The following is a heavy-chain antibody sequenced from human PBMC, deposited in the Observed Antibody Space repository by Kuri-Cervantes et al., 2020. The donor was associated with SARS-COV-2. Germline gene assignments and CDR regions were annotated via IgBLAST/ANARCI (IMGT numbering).Heavy chain of an antibody. CDR2: FDPEGGET. CDR3: ARRGYCSGGSCYSSLRGAFDI. Sequence: ASVKVSCKVSGYTLTELSMHWVRQAPGKGLEWMGGFDPEGGETIYAQKFQGRVTMTEDTSTDTAYMEPSSLRSEDTAVYYCARRGYCSGGSCYSSLRGAFDIWGQGTMVTVSS. CDR1: GYTLTELS. J-gene: IGHJ3*02. D-gene: IGHD2-15*01. V-gene: IGHV1-24*01.